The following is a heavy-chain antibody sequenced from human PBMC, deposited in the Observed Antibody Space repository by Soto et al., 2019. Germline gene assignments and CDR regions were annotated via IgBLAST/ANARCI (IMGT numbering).Heavy chain of an antibody. CDR3: VGDKDDSGDYEMAY. Sequence: QVQLVQSGAEVVKPGASVKISCKASGNTLSNSYMHWVRQAPGQGLEWMGIISPSGATSDYAQKFKGRVTMTRDTSTRTVYMEFADLRSDDTAVYYCVGDKDDSGDYEMAYWGQGTLVAVSS. CDR1: GNTLSNSY. V-gene: IGHV1-46*01. J-gene: IGHJ4*02. D-gene: IGHD4-17*01. CDR2: ISPSGATS.